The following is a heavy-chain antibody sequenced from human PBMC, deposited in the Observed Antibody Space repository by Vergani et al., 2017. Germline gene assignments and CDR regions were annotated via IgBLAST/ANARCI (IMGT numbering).Heavy chain of an antibody. CDR1: GGTFSSYA. J-gene: IGHJ3*02. CDR3: ARDLYEAYSGYDFKSTFDI. Sequence: QVQLVQSGAEVKKPGSSVKVSCKASGGTFSSYAISWVRQAPGQGLEWMGGIIPIFGTANYAQKFQGRVTITADKSTSTAYMELSSLRSEDTAVYYCARDLYEAYSGYDFKSTFDIWGQGTMVTVSS. CDR2: IIPIFGTA. D-gene: IGHD5-12*01. V-gene: IGHV1-69*06.